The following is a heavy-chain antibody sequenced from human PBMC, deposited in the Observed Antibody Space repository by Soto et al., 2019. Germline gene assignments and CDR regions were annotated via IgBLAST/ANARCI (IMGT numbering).Heavy chain of an antibody. J-gene: IGHJ4*02. CDR3: ATAGHLRYQLLLG. CDR1: GYTXTELS. D-gene: IGHD2-2*01. CDR2: FDPEDGET. V-gene: IGHV1-24*01. Sequence: XKVSCKVSGYTXTELSMPCVRQAPGKGLEWIGGFDPEDGETIYAKKLQGRVTMTEDTSTETAYMELSSLRSEDTDVYYCATAGHLRYQLLLGWGQGTLVTVSS.